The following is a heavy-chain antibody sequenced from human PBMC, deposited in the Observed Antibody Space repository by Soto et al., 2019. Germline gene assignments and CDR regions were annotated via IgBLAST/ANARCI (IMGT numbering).Heavy chain of an antibody. Sequence: QLQLQESGPGLVKPSETLSLTCTVSGGSISSSSYYWGWIRQPPGKGLEWIGSIYYSGSTYYNPSLKSRVTISVAPSKNQFSLKLSSVTAAATAVYYCARPGGSGFVWFDPWGQGTLVTVSS. CDR1: GGSISSSSYY. CDR2: IYYSGST. CDR3: ARPGGSGFVWFDP. D-gene: IGHD6-19*01. V-gene: IGHV4-39*01. J-gene: IGHJ5*02.